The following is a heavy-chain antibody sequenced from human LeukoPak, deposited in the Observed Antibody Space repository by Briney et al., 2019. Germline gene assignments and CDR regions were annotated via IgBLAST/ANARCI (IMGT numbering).Heavy chain of an antibody. CDR1: GYTFTSYD. CDR3: ARVIRTMVRGVKVAYYFDY. J-gene: IGHJ4*02. D-gene: IGHD3-10*01. Sequence: GASVKVSCKASGYTFTSYDINWVRQATGQGLEWMGWMNPNSGNTGYTQKFQGRVTMTRNTSISTAYMELSSLRSEDTAVYYCARVIRTMVRGVKVAYYFDYWGQGTLVTVSS. V-gene: IGHV1-8*01. CDR2: MNPNSGNT.